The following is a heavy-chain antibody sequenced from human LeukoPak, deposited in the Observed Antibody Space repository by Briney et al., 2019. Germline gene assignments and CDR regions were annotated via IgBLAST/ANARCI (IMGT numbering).Heavy chain of an antibody. CDR1: GYTFTSYG. D-gene: IGHD3-22*01. V-gene: IGHV1-69*05. Sequence: SVKVSCKASGYTFTSYGISWVRQAPGQGLEWMGGIIPIFGTANYAQKFQGRVTITTDESTSTAYMELSSLRSEDTAVYYCARAWGYYDSSGYLFDYWGQGTLVTVSS. CDR2: IIPIFGTA. J-gene: IGHJ4*02. CDR3: ARAWGYYDSSGYLFDY.